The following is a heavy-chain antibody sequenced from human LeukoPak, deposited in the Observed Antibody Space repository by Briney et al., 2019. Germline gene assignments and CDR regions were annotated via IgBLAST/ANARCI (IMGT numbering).Heavy chain of an antibody. V-gene: IGHV4-39*07. CDR2: IYYSGST. J-gene: IGHJ5*02. CDR1: GGSISSSSYY. Sequence: SETLSLTCTVSGGSISSSSYYWGWIRQPPGKGLEWIGSIYYSGSTYYNPSLKSRVTISVDTSKNQFSLKLSSVTAADTAVYYCAREVYGDYTNWFDPWGQGTLVTVSS. CDR3: AREVYGDYTNWFDP. D-gene: IGHD4-17*01.